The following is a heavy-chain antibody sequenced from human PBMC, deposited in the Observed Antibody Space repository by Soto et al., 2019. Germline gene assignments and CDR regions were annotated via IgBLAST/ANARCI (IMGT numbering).Heavy chain of an antibody. J-gene: IGHJ6*03. Sequence: GGSLRLSCAASGFTFTNYAMSWVRLAPGQGLEWVSTIPGSGGHKLHPEYADSVKGRFTISRDNSKETLYLQMDSLSAEDTAVYYCTKEIARVWGYMELWGQSTTVTVSS. V-gene: IGHV3-23*01. CDR1: GFTFTNYA. D-gene: IGHD7-27*01. CDR2: IPGSGGHKLHP. CDR3: TKEIARVWGYMEL.